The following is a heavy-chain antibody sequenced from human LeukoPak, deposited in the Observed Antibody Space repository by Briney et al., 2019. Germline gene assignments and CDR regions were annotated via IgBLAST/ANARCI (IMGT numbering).Heavy chain of an antibody. J-gene: IGHJ5*02. Sequence: SETLSLTCAVYGGSFSGYYWSWIRQPPGKGLEWIGEINHRGSTNYNPSLKRRVTISVDPSKNQFSLKLSSVTAADTAVYYCARGPGADYEGSNWFDPWGQGTLVTVSS. CDR1: GGSFSGYY. CDR3: ARGPGADYEGSNWFDP. CDR2: INHRGST. V-gene: IGHV4-34*01. D-gene: IGHD4-17*01.